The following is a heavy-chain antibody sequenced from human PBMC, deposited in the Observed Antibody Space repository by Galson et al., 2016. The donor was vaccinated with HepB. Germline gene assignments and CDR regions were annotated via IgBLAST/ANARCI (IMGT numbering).Heavy chain of an antibody. V-gene: IGHV3-23*01. CDR3: GKHGGFDY. Sequence: SLRLSCAASGFSFLTSGMSWVRQSPGRGLEWVSGITRDGETTHYADSVRGRFTIARDNSKNMLYLFMNSLRAEDTAVYYCGKHGGFDYWGQEPWSPSPQ. CDR2: ITRDGETT. CDR1: GFSFLTSG. J-gene: IGHJ4*01. D-gene: IGHD3-16*01.